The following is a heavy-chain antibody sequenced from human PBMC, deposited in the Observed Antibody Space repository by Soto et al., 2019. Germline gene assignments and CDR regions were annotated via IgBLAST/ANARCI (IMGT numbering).Heavy chain of an antibody. CDR1: GNSISTTNW. J-gene: IGHJ4*02. CDR3: ARDVGYHYDGSPSGQFDF. D-gene: IGHD3-22*01. CDR2: IYHSGST. Sequence: QVELQESGPGLVKPSGTLSLTCVVSGNSISTTNWWSWVRQSPGKGLEWIGEIYHSGSTNYNPSLKSRVTISVDKSKNQFGLRLSSVTAADTAVYYCARDVGYHYDGSPSGQFDFWGQGTLVTVSS. V-gene: IGHV4-4*02.